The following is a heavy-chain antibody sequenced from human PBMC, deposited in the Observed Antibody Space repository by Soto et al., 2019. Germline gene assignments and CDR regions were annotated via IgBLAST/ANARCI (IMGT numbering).Heavy chain of an antibody. CDR1: GDSVSSNSAG. D-gene: IGHD1-26*01. V-gene: IGHV6-1*01. CDR3: ARGEQYSGRIFDY. J-gene: IGHJ4*01. Sequence: PSQTLSLPSALPGDSVSSNSAGWSWVRQSPSRGLEWLGRTYYSSKLYYEYAVSVRGRITINTDTSKNQYSLQLNSVTPEDTAVYFCARGEQYSGRIFDYWGQGTLVTVSS. CDR2: TYYSSKLYY.